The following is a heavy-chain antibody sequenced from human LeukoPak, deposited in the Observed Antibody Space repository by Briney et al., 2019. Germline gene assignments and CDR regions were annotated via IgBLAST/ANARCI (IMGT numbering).Heavy chain of an antibody. CDR3: ARKVIAAALNWFDP. V-gene: IGHV3-21*01. D-gene: IGHD6-13*01. CDR1: GFTFSSYS. J-gene: IGHJ5*02. CDR2: ISSSSSYI. Sequence: GGSLRLSCAASGFTFSSYSMNWVRQAPGKGLEWVSSISSSSSYIYYAGSVKGRFTISRDNAKNSLYLQMNSLRAEDTAVYYCARKVIAAALNWFDPWGQGTLVTVSS.